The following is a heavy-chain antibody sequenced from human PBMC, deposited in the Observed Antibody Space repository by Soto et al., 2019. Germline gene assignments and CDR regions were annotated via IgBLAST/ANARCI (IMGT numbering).Heavy chain of an antibody. Sequence: GGSLRLSCAASGFTFSSYGMHWVRQAPGKGLEWVAVISYDGSNKYYADSVKGRFTISRDNSKNTLYLQMNSLRAEDTAVYYCAKDLTRPLYSIAARPDYYYYGMDVWGQGTTVTVSS. J-gene: IGHJ6*02. CDR3: AKDLTRPLYSIAARPDYYYYGMDV. D-gene: IGHD6-6*01. V-gene: IGHV3-30*18. CDR2: ISYDGSNK. CDR1: GFTFSSYG.